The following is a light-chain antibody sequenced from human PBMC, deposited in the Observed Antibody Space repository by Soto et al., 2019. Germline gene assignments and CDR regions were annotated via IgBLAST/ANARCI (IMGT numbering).Light chain of an antibody. V-gene: IGLV1-44*01. CDR3: AAWDDSLSGVV. Sequence: QSVLTQPPSASGTPGQRVSISCSGSSSNIGRNSVNWYQRFPGTAPKLLIYNHNQRPSGVPDRFSGSKFGTSVSLVISGLKSKDEADYYCAAWDDSLSGVVFGGGTQLTVL. CDR2: NHN. CDR1: SSNIGRNS. J-gene: IGLJ3*02.